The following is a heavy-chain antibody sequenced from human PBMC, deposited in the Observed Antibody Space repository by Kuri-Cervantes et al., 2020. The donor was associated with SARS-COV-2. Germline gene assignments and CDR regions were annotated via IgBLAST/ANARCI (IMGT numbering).Heavy chain of an antibody. D-gene: IGHD6-19*01. Sequence: ESLKISCAVSGYSISSGYYWGWIRQPPGKGLEWIGSIYHSGSTYYNPSLKSRVTISVDTSKNQFSLKLSSVTAADTAVYYCARSGWYSRGVTHFYMDAWGKGTMVTVSS. CDR1: GYSISSGYY. V-gene: IGHV4-38-2*01. CDR3: ARSGWYSRGVTHFYMDA. CDR2: IYHSGST. J-gene: IGHJ6*03.